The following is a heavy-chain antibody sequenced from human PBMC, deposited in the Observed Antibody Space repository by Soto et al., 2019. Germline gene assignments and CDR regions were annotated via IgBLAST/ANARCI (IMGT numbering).Heavy chain of an antibody. J-gene: IGHJ5*02. D-gene: IGHD3-10*01. V-gene: IGHV3-23*01. Sequence: GGSLRLSCAASGFTFSSYAMSWVRQAPGKRLEWVSAISGSGGSTYYADSVKGRFTISRDNSNNTLYLQMNSMRAEDTAVYYCAKGATNYGSGSYNWFDPWVQGTLVTVSS. CDR2: ISGSGGST. CDR3: AKGATNYGSGSYNWFDP. CDR1: GFTFSSYA.